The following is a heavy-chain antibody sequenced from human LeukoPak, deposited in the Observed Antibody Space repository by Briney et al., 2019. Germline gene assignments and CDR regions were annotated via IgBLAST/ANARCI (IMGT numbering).Heavy chain of an antibody. V-gene: IGHV5-51*01. CDR2: IYPGDSDT. CDR3: ARHESSGYSGPFDY. J-gene: IGHJ4*02. CDR1: GYSFSRYW. D-gene: IGHD3-22*01. Sequence: GESLKISCKGSGYSFSRYWIGWVRQLPGKGLEWMGIIYPGDSDTRYSPSFQGQVTISVDKSISTAYLQWSSLKASDTAMYYCARHESSGYSGPFDYWAQGTLVTVSS.